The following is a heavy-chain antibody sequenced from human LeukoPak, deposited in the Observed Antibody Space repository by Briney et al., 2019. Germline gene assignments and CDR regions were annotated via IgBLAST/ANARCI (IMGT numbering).Heavy chain of an antibody. Sequence: SETLSLTCAVSGGSISSSNWWSWVRQPPGKGLEWIGEIYHSGSTNYNPSLKSRVTISVDKFKNQFSLKLSSVTAADTAVYYCASWSHGSYSYYFDYWGQGTLVTVSS. CDR3: ASWSHGSYSYYFDY. CDR1: GGSISSSNW. J-gene: IGHJ4*02. V-gene: IGHV4-4*02. D-gene: IGHD1-26*01. CDR2: IYHSGST.